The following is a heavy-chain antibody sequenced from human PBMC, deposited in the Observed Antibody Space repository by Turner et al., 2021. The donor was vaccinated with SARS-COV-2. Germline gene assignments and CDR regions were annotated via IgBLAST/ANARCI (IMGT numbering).Heavy chain of an antibody. Sequence: QVQLVQSGAEVTKPGASVTVSCKISGYTLTELSMYWWRQAPGKGREWMGGFGPEDGETIYAQNFQGRGNMTEDTSTDTADMERSSLRSEDTAVYFCATGYQLLVNWFDPWGQGTLVTVSS. J-gene: IGHJ5*02. CDR2: FGPEDGET. CDR3: ATGYQLLVNWFDP. CDR1: GYTLTELS. D-gene: IGHD2-2*01. V-gene: IGHV1-24*01.